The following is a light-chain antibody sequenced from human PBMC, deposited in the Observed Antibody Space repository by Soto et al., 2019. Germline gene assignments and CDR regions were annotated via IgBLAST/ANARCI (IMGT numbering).Light chain of an antibody. CDR2: YAS. CDR3: QQYNSYSRT. J-gene: IGKJ1*01. V-gene: IGKV1-5*01. Sequence: DIQMTQSPSTLSASVGDRVTITFRASQSIINTLAWYQQKPGKAPKFLIYYASSLESGVPSRFRGSGSGTEFTLTISSLQPDDFETYYCQQYNSYSRTFGQGTKVDIK. CDR1: QSIINT.